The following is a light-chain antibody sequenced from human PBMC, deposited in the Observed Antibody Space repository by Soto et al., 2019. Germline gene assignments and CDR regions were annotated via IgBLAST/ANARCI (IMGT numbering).Light chain of an antibody. V-gene: IGLV1-44*01. J-gene: IGLJ2*01. Sequence: QSVLAQPPSACGTPGQRVTISCSGSNSNIGRKDVTWYQQVPGTAPQCLIYSNDQRPSGVPDRISGSRSGTSASLAISGLQSGDEAEYYCAAWDDTLRARVFGGGTKLTVL. CDR3: AAWDDTLRARV. CDR2: SND. CDR1: NSNIGRKD.